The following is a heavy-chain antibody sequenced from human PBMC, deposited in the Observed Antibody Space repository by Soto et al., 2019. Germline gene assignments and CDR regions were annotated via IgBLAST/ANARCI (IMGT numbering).Heavy chain of an antibody. CDR2: IYYSGST. Sequence: QVQLQESGPGLMKPSQTLSLTCTVSGGSISSGDYYWSWIRQPPGKGLEWIGYIYYSGSTYYNPSLRSRVTISVDASKKQFALKLSSVTAADTAVYYCASYSSGWYGFDYRGQGTLVTVSS. V-gene: IGHV4-30-4*01. CDR3: ASYSSGWYGFDY. CDR1: GGSISSGDYY. D-gene: IGHD6-19*01. J-gene: IGHJ4*02.